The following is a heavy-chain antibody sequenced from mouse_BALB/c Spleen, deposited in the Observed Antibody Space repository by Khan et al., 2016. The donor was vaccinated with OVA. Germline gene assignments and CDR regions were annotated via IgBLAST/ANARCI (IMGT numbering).Heavy chain of an antibody. CDR2: IIYTGST. J-gene: IGHJ3*01. CDR1: GDSITSGY. Sequence: VQLKESGPSLVKPSQTLSLTCSVTGDSITSGYWNWIRKFPGNKLEYMGHIIYTGSTYYNPSLKSRISITRHTSENKYYLQLNSVTDEATATYYCSRATYSFAFVYWGQGTLVTVSA. D-gene: IGHD1-1*01. CDR3: SRATYSFAFVY. V-gene: IGHV3-8*02.